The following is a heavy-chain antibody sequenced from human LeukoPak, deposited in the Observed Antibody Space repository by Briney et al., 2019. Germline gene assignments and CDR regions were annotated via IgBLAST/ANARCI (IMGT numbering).Heavy chain of an antibody. CDR3: ARGYYDFWSGYYSGMGWDH. Sequence: SSETLSLTCTVSGGSITSYYWSWIRQPPGKGLEWIGYIYYSGSTNYNPSLKSRVTISVETSKNQFSLKLSSVTAAGTAVYYCARGYYDFWSGYYSGMGWDHWGQGTLVTVSS. J-gene: IGHJ4*02. CDR1: GGSITSYY. V-gene: IGHV4-59*01. CDR2: IYYSGST. D-gene: IGHD3-3*01.